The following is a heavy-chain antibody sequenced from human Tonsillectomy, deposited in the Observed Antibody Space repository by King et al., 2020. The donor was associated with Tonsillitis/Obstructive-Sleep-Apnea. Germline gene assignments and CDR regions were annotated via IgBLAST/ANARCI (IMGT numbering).Heavy chain of an antibody. CDR1: GFTFSSYA. Sequence: VQLVESGGGVVQPGRSLRLSCAASGFTFSSYAMHWVRQAPGKGLEWVAVISYDGSNKYYADSVKGRFTISRDNSKNTLYLQMNSLRAEDTAVYYCARVEADSGWYAFYYWGQGTLVTVSS. J-gene: IGHJ4*02. CDR3: ARVEADSGWYAFYY. D-gene: IGHD6-19*01. V-gene: IGHV3-30*01. CDR2: ISYDGSNK.